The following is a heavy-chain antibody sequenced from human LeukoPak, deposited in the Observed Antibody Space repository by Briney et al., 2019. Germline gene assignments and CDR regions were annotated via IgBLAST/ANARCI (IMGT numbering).Heavy chain of an antibody. D-gene: IGHD3-10*01. CDR1: EFTVNNNY. CDR3: TRGGSYGSFDS. CDR2: IYNDGTT. V-gene: IGHV3-66*01. Sequence: PGGSLRLSCAASEFTVNNNYMRWVRQAPGKGLEWVSDIYNDGTTYYADSVKGRFTISRDNAKNTLYLQMNSLRAEDTAVYYCTRGGSYGSFDSWGQGTLVTVSS. J-gene: IGHJ4*02.